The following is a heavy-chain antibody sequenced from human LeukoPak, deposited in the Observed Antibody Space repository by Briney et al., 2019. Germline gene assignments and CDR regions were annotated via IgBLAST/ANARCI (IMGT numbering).Heavy chain of an antibody. CDR3: AKGSLSHDYGDYGDY. Sequence: PGGSLRLSCAASGFTFSSYAMSWVRQAPGKGLEWVSAISGSGGSTYYADSVKGRFTISRDNSKNTLYLQMNSLRAEDTAVYYCAKGSLSHDYGDYGDYWGQGTLVTVSS. V-gene: IGHV3-23*01. CDR1: GFTFSSYA. D-gene: IGHD4-17*01. CDR2: ISGSGGST. J-gene: IGHJ4*02.